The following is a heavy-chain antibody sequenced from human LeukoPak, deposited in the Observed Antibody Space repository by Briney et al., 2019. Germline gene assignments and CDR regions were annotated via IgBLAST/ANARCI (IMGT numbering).Heavy chain of an antibody. CDR2: ISGDGGNT. D-gene: IGHD4-17*01. Sequence: GGSLRLSCAASGFTFDDYAMHWVRQAPGKGLEWVSLISGDGGNTYYADSVKGRFTISRDNSKKSLYLQMNSLRTEDTALYYCVRVTTGYFFGSRGQGTLITVSS. CDR3: VRVTTGYFFGS. V-gene: IGHV3-43*02. J-gene: IGHJ4*02. CDR1: GFTFDDYA.